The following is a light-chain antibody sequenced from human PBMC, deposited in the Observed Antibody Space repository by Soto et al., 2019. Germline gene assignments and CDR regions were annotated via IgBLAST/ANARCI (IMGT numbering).Light chain of an antibody. CDR3: QQYGYLVT. V-gene: IGKV3D-15*01. CDR2: GAS. CDR1: RTVHSN. Sequence: EVVMTQSPATVSVSPGDRVTLSCRASRTVHSNLAWYQQKPGRAHRLLIYGASSRATGIPDRFSGSGSGTDFTLTISRLEPEDFAMYYCQQYGYLVTFGGGTKVDIK. J-gene: IGKJ4*01.